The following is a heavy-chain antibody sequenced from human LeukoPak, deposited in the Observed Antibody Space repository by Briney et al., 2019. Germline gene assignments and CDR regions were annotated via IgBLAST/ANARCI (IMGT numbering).Heavy chain of an antibody. Sequence: GGSRRLSCAASGFTFSSYAMHWVRQAPGKGLEWVAVISYDGSNKYYADSVKGRFTISRDNSKNTLYLQMNSLRAEDTAVYYCASLGIVVVTAIRWFDPWGQGTLVTVSS. CDR2: ISYDGSNK. D-gene: IGHD2-21*02. CDR1: GFTFSSYA. V-gene: IGHV3-30-3*01. J-gene: IGHJ5*02. CDR3: ASLGIVVVTAIRWFDP.